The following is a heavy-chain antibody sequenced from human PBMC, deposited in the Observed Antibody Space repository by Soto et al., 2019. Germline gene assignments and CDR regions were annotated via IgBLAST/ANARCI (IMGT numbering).Heavy chain of an antibody. CDR1: EFILSSFA. J-gene: IGHJ3*02. Sequence: GGSLRLSCTASEFILSSFATSWVRQAPGKGLEWVTAVDGSGSKTYYAASVKGRFTISRDTSTNSVYLEMNSLRAEDTAVYYCAKEPLFSGGTCYSGAFEIWGQGTMVTGSS. CDR3: AKEPLFSGGTCYSGAFEI. D-gene: IGHD2-15*01. V-gene: IGHV3-23*01. CDR2: VDGSGSKT.